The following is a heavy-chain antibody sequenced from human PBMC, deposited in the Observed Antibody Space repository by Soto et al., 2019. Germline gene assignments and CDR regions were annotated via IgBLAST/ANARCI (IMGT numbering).Heavy chain of an antibody. CDR2: ISYDGSNK. J-gene: IGHJ4*02. CDR1: GFTFSSYA. CDR3: ARDTSLAMRWLQLGVDY. D-gene: IGHD1-1*01. V-gene: IGHV3-30-3*01. Sequence: PVGSLRLSCAASGFTFSSYAMHWVRQAPGKGLEWVAVISYDGSNKYYADSVKGRFTISRDNSKNTLYLQMNSLRAEDTAVYYCARDTSLAMRWLQLGVDYWGQGTLVTVSS.